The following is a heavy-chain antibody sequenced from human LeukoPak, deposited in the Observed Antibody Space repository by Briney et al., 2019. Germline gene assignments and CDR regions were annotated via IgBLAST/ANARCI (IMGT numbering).Heavy chain of an antibody. D-gene: IGHD4-17*01. CDR3: ARDHTVTSWAGPVSYSDY. Sequence: GASVKVSCKASGYTFTSYGISWVRQAPGQGLEWMGWISAYNGNTNYAQKLQGRVTMTTDAPTSTVYMELRSLTCDDTAVYYCARDHTVTSWAGPVSYSDYWGQGTLVTVSS. J-gene: IGHJ4*02. V-gene: IGHV1-18*01. CDR2: ISAYNGNT. CDR1: GYTFTSYG.